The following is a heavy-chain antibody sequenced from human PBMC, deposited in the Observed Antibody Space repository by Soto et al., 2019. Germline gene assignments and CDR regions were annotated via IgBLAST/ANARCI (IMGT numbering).Heavy chain of an antibody. Sequence: SETLSLTCTVSGGSISSYYWSWIRQPPGKGLEWIGYIYYSGSTNYNPSLKSRVTISVDTSKNQFSLKLSSVTAADTAVYYCARGTTTLDYWGQGTLVTVSS. CDR1: GGSISSYY. V-gene: IGHV4-59*01. D-gene: IGHD4-17*01. CDR2: IYYSGST. J-gene: IGHJ4*02. CDR3: ARGTTTLDY.